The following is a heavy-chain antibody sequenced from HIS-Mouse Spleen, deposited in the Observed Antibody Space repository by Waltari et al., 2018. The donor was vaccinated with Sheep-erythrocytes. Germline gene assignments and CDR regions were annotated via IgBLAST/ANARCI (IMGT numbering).Heavy chain of an antibody. D-gene: IGHD1-26*01. CDR1: GLPFSSYW. V-gene: IGHV3-74*01. CDR2: INSDGSST. Sequence: EVQLVESGGGLVQPGGSLRLPCAASGLPFSSYWRHWCRQAPGKGRGWVSRINSDGSSTSYADSVKGRFTISRDNAKNSLYLQMNSLRAEDTAVYYCARVASGATFDYWGQGTLVTVSS. J-gene: IGHJ4*02. CDR3: ARVASGATFDY.